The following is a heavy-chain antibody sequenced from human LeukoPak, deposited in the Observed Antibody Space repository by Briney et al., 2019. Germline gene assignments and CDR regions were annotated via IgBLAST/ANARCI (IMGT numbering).Heavy chain of an antibody. CDR3: ARDNRGSGSGPPLDY. J-gene: IGHJ4*02. V-gene: IGHV3-30*03. D-gene: IGHD2/OR15-2a*01. CDR1: GFTFSSYG. CDR2: ISYDGSNK. Sequence: GRSLRLSCAASGFTFSSYGMHWVRQAPGKGLEWVAVISYDGSNKYYADSVKGRFTVSRDNSKNTLFLQMDSLRAEDTAVYHCARDNRGSGSGPPLDYWGPGTLVTVSS.